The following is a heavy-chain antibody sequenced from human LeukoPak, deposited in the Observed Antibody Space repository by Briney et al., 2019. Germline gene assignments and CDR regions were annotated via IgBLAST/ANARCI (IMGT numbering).Heavy chain of an antibody. CDR2: ISSSGSTI. Sequence: GGSLRLSCAASGFTFSSYEMNWVRQAPGKGLEWVSYISSSGSTIYYADSVKGRFTISRDNAKNSLYLQMNSLRAEDTAVYYCVRGSATANDAFDIWGQGTMVTVSS. D-gene: IGHD6-6*01. CDR1: GFTFSSYE. CDR3: VRGSATANDAFDI. V-gene: IGHV3-48*03. J-gene: IGHJ3*02.